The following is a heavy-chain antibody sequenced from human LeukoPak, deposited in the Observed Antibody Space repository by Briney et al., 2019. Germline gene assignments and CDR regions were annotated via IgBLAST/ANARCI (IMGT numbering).Heavy chain of an antibody. CDR3: AKSPPRCSGGSCYGY. D-gene: IGHD2-15*01. V-gene: IGHV3-23*01. Sequence: GGSLRLSCAASGFTFSSYSMKWVRQAPGKGLEWISGISGSGGRTDYADSVKGRFTISRDNSKNTLYLQMSSLRADDTALYYCAKSPPRCSGGSCYGYWGQGTLVTVSS. CDR1: GFTFSSYS. J-gene: IGHJ4*02. CDR2: ISGSGGRT.